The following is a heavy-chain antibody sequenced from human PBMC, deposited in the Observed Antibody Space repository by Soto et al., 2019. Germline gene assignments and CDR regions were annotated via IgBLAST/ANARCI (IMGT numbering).Heavy chain of an antibody. CDR2: IYWDDDK. V-gene: IGHV2-5*02. D-gene: IGHD2-2*02. CDR1: GFSLSTSGVG. CDR3: AHSLWVPVPAAKPWFDP. J-gene: IGHJ5*02. Sequence: SGPTLVNPTQTLTLTCTFSGFSLSTSGVGVGWIRQPPGKALEWLALIYWDDDKRYSPSLKSRLTITKDTSKNQVVLTMTNMDPVDTATYYCAHSLWVPVPAAKPWFDPWGQGTLVTVSS.